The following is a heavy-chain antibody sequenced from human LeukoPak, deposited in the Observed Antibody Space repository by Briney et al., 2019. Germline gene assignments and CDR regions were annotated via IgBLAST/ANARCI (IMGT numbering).Heavy chain of an antibody. J-gene: IGHJ4*02. V-gene: IGHV3-74*01. CDR3: ARRTTVTTIDY. CDR1: GFTFSSYW. Sequence: GGSLRLSCAASGFTFSSYWMHWVRQAPGKGLVWVSRINSDGRSTIYADSVKGRFTISRDNARNTLHLQMNSLRAEDTAVYYCARRTTVTTIDYWGQGTLVTVSS. D-gene: IGHD4-17*01. CDR2: INSDGRST.